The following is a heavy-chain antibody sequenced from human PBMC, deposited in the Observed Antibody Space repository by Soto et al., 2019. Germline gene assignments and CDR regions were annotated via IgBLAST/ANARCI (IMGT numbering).Heavy chain of an antibody. CDR1: GYTFTSYY. J-gene: IGHJ6*02. D-gene: IGHD6-13*01. V-gene: IGHV1-46*01. Sequence: GASVKVSCKASGYTFTSYYMHWVRQAPGQRLEWMGIINPSGGSTSYAQKFQGRVTMTRDTSTSTVYMELSSLRSEDTAVYYCARDGLEEGIAAADRPRRVRYYYGMDVWGQGTTVTVSS. CDR3: ARDGLEEGIAAADRPRRVRYYYGMDV. CDR2: INPSGGST.